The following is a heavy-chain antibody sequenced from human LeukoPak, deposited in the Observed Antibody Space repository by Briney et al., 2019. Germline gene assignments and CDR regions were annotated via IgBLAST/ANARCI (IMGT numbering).Heavy chain of an antibody. CDR1: GGSFSGYY. CDR3: ARGDFRDGYNLGY. Sequence: SETLSLTCAVYGGSFSGYYWSWIRQPPGKGLEWIGEINHSGSTNYNPSLKSRVTISVDRSKNQFSLKLSSVTAADTAVYYCARGDFRDGYNLGYWGQGTLVTVSS. D-gene: IGHD5-24*01. V-gene: IGHV4-34*01. CDR2: INHSGST. J-gene: IGHJ4*02.